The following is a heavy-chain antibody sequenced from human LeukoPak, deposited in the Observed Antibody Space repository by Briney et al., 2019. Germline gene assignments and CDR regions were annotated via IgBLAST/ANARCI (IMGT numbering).Heavy chain of an antibody. J-gene: IGHJ3*01. V-gene: IGHV3-30-3*01. CDR3: AVMGL. CDR1: GFTFSSYA. D-gene: IGHD2-8*01. CDR2: ISYDGSNK. Sequence: PGGSLSFSCAGSGFTFSSYAMHWVRQAPGKGLEWVAVISYDGSNKYYADSVKGRFTISRDNSKNTLYLQMNSLREEDTAVYYCAVMGLWGQGTKVTVSS.